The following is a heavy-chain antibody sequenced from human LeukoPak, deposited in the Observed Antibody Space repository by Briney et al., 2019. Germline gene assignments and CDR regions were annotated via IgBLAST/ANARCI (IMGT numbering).Heavy chain of an antibody. J-gene: IGHJ4*02. CDR2: IYYSGST. V-gene: IGHV4-59*08. Sequence: SETLSLTCTVSGGSISSYYWSWIRQPPGKGLEWIGYIYYSGSTNYNPSLKSRVTISVDTSKNQFSLKLSSVTAADTAVYYCARLRGRGYFDYWGQGTLVTVSS. D-gene: IGHD3-10*01. CDR1: GGSISSYY. CDR3: ARLRGRGYFDY.